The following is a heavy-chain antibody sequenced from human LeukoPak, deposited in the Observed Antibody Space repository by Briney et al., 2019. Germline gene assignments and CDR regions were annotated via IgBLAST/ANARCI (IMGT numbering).Heavy chain of an antibody. D-gene: IGHD5-24*01. CDR1: GFTFSDYY. CDR3: ARVEDGYNYPLDY. V-gene: IGHV3-11*04. J-gene: IGHJ4*02. CDR2: ISSSGSTI. Sequence: GGSLRLSCAASGFTFSDYYMSWIRQAPGKGLEWVSYISSSGSTIYYADSAKGRFTISRDNAKNSLYLQMNSLRAEDTAVYYCARVEDGYNYPLDYWGQGTLVTVSS.